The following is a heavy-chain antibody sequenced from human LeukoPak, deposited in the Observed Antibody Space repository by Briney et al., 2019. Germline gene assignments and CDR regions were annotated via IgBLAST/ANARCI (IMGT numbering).Heavy chain of an antibody. V-gene: IGHV3-33*06. CDR1: GFTFSSYG. Sequence: PGRSLRLSCAAPGFTFSSYGMHWVRQARGKGLEWVAVIWYDGSNKYYADSVKGRFTISRDNSKNTLYLQMNSLRAEDTAVYYCAKDPSGRWSGSYVDYWGQGTLVTVSS. J-gene: IGHJ4*02. D-gene: IGHD1-26*01. CDR2: IWYDGSNK. CDR3: AKDPSGRWSGSYVDY.